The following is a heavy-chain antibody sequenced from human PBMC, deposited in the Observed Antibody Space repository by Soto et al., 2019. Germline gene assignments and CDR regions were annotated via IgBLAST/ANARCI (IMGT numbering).Heavy chain of an antibody. Sequence: VGSLRLSCAASGFTFSSYAMSWVRQAPGKGLEWVSAISGSGGSTYYADSVKGRFTISRDNSKNTLYLQMNSLRAEDTAVYYCAKDLVTAMATTYFDYWGQGTLVTVSS. CDR2: ISGSGGST. CDR1: GFTFSSYA. V-gene: IGHV3-23*01. CDR3: AKDLVTAMATTYFDY. D-gene: IGHD5-12*01. J-gene: IGHJ4*02.